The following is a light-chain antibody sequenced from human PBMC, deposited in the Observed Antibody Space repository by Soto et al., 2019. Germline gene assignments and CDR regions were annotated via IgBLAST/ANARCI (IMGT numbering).Light chain of an antibody. CDR3: QQYGRPSRT. CDR1: QSVSSY. Sequence: EIVLTQSPGTLSLSPGERATLSCRASQSVSSYLAWYQQKPGPAPRLLIYGASSRATGIPDRFSGSGSGTDFTLTISRLEPEDFAVYYCQQYGRPSRTFGQGTKVEIK. CDR2: GAS. J-gene: IGKJ1*01. V-gene: IGKV3-20*01.